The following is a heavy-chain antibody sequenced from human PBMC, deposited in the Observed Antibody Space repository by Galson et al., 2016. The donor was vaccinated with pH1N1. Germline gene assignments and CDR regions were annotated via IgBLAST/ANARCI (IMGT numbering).Heavy chain of an antibody. D-gene: IGHD2-21*02. Sequence: SVKVSCKSSGGTFSSFGISWVRQAPGQGLEWMGGIIGVFAKINYAQTFQGRVTITADELTSTAYMDLSSLTSEDTAGYYCARSPGYMVTALDNWGHGTLVTVSS. J-gene: IGHJ4*01. CDR2: IIGVFAKI. V-gene: IGHV1-69*13. CDR1: GGTFSSFG. CDR3: ARSPGYMVTALDN.